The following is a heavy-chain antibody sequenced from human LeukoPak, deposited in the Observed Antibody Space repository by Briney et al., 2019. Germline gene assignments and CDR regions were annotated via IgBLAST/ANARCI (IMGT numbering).Heavy chain of an antibody. CDR1: GYTFTSYY. J-gene: IGHJ4*02. CDR2: INPSGGST. V-gene: IGHV1-46*01. D-gene: IGHD3-16*02. Sequence: ASVKVSCKASGYTFTSYYMHWVRQAPGQGLEWMGIINPSGGSTSYAQKFQGRVTMTRDMSTSTVYMELSSLRSEDTAVYYCARERPYDYVWGSYRNSFDYWGQGTLVTVSS. CDR3: ARERPYDYVWGSYRNSFDY.